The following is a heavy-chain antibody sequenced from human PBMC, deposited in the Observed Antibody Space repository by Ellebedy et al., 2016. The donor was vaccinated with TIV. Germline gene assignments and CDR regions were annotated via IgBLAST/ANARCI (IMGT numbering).Heavy chain of an antibody. CDR3: ARLGSGWYEGRYFDY. CDR2: IYPGDSDT. Sequence: GESLKISCKGSGDNFTSYWIGWVRLMPGKGLEWMGIIYPGDSDTRYSPSFQGQVTISADKSISTAYLQWSSLRASDTAMYYCARLGSGWYEGRYFDYWGQGTLVTVSS. D-gene: IGHD6-19*01. CDR1: GDNFTSYW. J-gene: IGHJ4*02. V-gene: IGHV5-51*01.